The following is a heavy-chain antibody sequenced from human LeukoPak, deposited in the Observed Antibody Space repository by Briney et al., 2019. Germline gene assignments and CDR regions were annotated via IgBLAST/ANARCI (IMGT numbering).Heavy chain of an antibody. V-gene: IGHV5-51*01. CDR2: IYPGDSDT. D-gene: IGHD6-19*01. CDR1: GYMFTNYW. J-gene: IGHJ4*02. CDR3: ALNARSSGWPNFDY. Sequence: GESLKISCKGSGYMFTNYWIGWVRQMPGKGLEWMGIIYPGDSDTRYSPSFPAQVTIPADKSISTAYLQWSSLEASDTAMYYCALNARSSGWPNFDYWGQGTLVTVSS.